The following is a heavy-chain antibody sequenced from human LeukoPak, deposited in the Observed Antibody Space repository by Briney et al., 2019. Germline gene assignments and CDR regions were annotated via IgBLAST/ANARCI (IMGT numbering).Heavy chain of an antibody. CDR3: ARDNVVVAAFSYYMDV. V-gene: IGHV4-59*01. CDR2: IYYSGST. D-gene: IGHD2-15*01. CDR1: GGSISSYY. Sequence: SETLSLTCTVSGGSISSYYWSWIRQPPGKGLEWIGYIYYSGSTNYNPSLKSRVTISVDTSKNQFSLKLSSVTAADTAVYYCARDNVVVAAFSYYMDVWGKGTTVTVSS. J-gene: IGHJ6*03.